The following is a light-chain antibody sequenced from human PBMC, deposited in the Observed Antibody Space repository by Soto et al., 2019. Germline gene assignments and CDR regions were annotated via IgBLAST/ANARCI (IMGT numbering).Light chain of an antibody. Sequence: DIQMTQSPSSLSASVGDRVTITCQASQDISNYLNWYQQKPGKAPKLLIYDASNLETGVPSRFSGSGSGTDFTCSISSLRPEDIANYECQQGDKLPLTFGGATTVDI. V-gene: IGKV1-33*01. CDR1: QDISNY. J-gene: IGKJ4*01. CDR3: QQGDKLPLT. CDR2: DAS.